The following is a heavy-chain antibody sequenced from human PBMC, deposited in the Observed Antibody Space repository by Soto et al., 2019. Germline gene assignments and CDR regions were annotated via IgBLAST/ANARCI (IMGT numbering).Heavy chain of an antibody. J-gene: IGHJ4*02. D-gene: IGHD3-22*01. CDR2: ISWDGGGT. CDR1: GFTFDDYT. CDR3: AKDMGYDSSGYYSNYFDY. V-gene: IGHV3-43*01. Sequence: GGSLRLSCAASGFTFDDYTMHWVRQAPGKGLEWVSLISWDGGGTYYADSVKGRFTISRDNSKNSLYLQMNSLRTEDTALYYCAKDMGYDSSGYYSNYFDYWGQGTLVTVSS.